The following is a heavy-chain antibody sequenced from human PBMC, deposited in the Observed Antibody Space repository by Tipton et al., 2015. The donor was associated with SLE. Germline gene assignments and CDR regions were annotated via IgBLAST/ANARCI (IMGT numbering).Heavy chain of an antibody. CDR1: GGSISSHY. CDR3: ARGAGIQLWLPSAFDI. J-gene: IGHJ3*02. Sequence: TLSLTCTVSGGSISSHYWGWIRQPPGKGLEWIGYIYYSGSTNYNPSLKSRVTISVDTSKNQFSLKLSSVTAADTAVYYCARGAGIQLWLPSAFDIWGQGTMVTVSS. CDR2: IYYSGST. D-gene: IGHD5-18*01. V-gene: IGHV4-59*11.